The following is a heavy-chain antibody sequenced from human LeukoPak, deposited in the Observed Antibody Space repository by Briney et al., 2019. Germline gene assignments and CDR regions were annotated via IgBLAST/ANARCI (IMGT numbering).Heavy chain of an antibody. CDR3: ARGPPRYCSGGSCYNGPLSWFDP. D-gene: IGHD2-15*01. V-gene: IGHV1-69*05. CDR2: IIPIFGTA. J-gene: IGHJ5*02. Sequence: SVKVSCKASGGTFSSYAISWVRQAPGQGLEWMGGIIPIFGTANYAQKFQGRVTITTDESTSTAYMELSSLRSEDTAVYYCARGPPRYCSGGSCYNGPLSWFDPWGQGTLVTVSS. CDR1: GGTFSSYA.